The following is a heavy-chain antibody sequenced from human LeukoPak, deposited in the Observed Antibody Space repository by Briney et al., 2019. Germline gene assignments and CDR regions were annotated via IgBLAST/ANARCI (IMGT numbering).Heavy chain of an antibody. CDR3: ARDRAGSGRYYYYYYMDV. CDR2: ISSSGSTI. J-gene: IGHJ6*03. V-gene: IGHV3-11*01. D-gene: IGHD1-26*01. Sequence: PGGSLRLSCAASGFTFSDYYMSWLRQAPGKGREWVSYISSSGSTIYYADSVKGRFTISRDNAKNSLYLQMDSLRAEDTAVYYCARDRAGSGRYYYYYYMDVWGKGTTITVSS. CDR1: GFTFSDYY.